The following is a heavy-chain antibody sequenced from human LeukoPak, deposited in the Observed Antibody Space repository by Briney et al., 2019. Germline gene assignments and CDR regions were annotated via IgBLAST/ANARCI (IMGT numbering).Heavy chain of an antibody. CDR3: ARDNVDALDY. V-gene: IGHV4-61*02. CDR1: GGSISSDIYY. J-gene: IGHJ4*02. D-gene: IGHD5-12*01. Sequence: SETLSLTCTVSGGSISSDIYYWSWVRQPAGKGLEWIGRIYASGSTNYNPSLKSRVTMSVDTSKNQFSLKLSSVTAADTAVYYCARDNVDALDYWGQGTLVSVSS. CDR2: IYASGST.